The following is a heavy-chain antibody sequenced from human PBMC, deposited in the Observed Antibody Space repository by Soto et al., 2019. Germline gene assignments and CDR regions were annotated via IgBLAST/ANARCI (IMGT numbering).Heavy chain of an antibody. D-gene: IGHD3-9*01. CDR3: ARGLYNILAGYRGASDY. Sequence: ASVKVSCKAPGYTFTSYGISWVRQAPGQGLEWMGWISAYNGNTNYAQKLQGRVTMTTDTSTSTAYMELRSLRSDDTAVYYCARGLYNILAGYRGASDYWGQGTLVTVSS. V-gene: IGHV1-18*04. CDR2: ISAYNGNT. J-gene: IGHJ4*02. CDR1: GYTFTSYG.